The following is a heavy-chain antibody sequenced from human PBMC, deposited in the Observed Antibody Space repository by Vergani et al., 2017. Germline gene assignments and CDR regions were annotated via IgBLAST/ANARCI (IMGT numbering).Heavy chain of an antibody. CDR3: ARSSRITMVRGVTDY. D-gene: IGHD3-10*01. CDR1: GYTFTGYY. Sequence: QVQLVQSGAEVKKPGASVKVSCKASGYTFTGYYMHWVRQAPGQGLEWMGWINPNSGGTNYAQKFQGRVTMTRDTSISTAYMELSRLRSDDTAVYYCARSSRITMVRGVTDYWGQGTLVTVSS. J-gene: IGHJ4*02. V-gene: IGHV1-2*02. CDR2: INPNSGGT.